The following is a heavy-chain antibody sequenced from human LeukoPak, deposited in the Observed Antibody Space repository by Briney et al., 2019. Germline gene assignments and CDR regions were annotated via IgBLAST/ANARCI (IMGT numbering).Heavy chain of an antibody. V-gene: IGHV3-33*08. CDR3: ARDLSAAFDF. D-gene: IGHD6-25*01. CDR1: GFTVTHYA. CDR2: LVYDARSD. Sequence: GGSLRLSCSASGFTVTHYAMHWVRQAPGKGLEWVVRLVYDARSDYANSVKGRFSISRDDSKNTLFLDMSNLRVEDTALYYCARDLSAAFDFWGQGVLVTVSS. J-gene: IGHJ4*02.